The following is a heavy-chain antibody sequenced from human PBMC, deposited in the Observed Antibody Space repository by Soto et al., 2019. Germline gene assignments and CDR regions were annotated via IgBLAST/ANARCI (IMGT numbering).Heavy chain of an antibody. CDR3: ARTGGMLSFFDY. CDR1: GGSISSGGYY. CDR2: IYYSGST. D-gene: IGHD2-8*01. J-gene: IGHJ4*02. V-gene: IGHV4-31*03. Sequence: QVQLQESGPGLVKPSQTLSLTCTVSGGSISSGGYYWSWIRQHPGKGLEWIGYIYYSGSTYYNPSLKSRVXIXVXXSKNQFSLKLSSVTAADTAVYYCARTGGMLSFFDYWGQGTLVTVSS.